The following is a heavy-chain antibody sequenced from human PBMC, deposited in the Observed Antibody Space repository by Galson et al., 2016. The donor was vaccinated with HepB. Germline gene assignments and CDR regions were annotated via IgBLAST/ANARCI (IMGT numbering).Heavy chain of an antibody. CDR2: ISYDGSNK. D-gene: IGHD2-21*02. CDR1: GFTFSRYG. Sequence: SLRLSCAASGFTFSRYGMHWVRQAPGKGLEWVALISYDGSNKYYADSVTGRFTVSRDNSKNTLYLQMNSLRPDDTALYYCAKPPPAYCGGDCPPHSWGQGTL. CDR3: AKPPPAYCGGDCPPHS. V-gene: IGHV3-30*18. J-gene: IGHJ4*02.